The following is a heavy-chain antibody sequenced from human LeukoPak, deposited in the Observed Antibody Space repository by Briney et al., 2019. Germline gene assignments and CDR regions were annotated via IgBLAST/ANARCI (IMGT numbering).Heavy chain of an antibody. CDR3: ARGVSIVATINYYYYYGMDV. V-gene: IGHV4-34*01. J-gene: IGHJ6*02. CDR1: GGSFSGYY. CDR2: INHSGST. Sequence: SETLSLTCAVYGGSFSGYYWSWIRQPPGKGLEWIGEINHSGSTNYNPSLKSRVTISVDTSKNQFSLKLSSATAADTAVYYCARGVSIVATINYYYYYGMDVWGQGTTVTVSS. D-gene: IGHD5-12*01.